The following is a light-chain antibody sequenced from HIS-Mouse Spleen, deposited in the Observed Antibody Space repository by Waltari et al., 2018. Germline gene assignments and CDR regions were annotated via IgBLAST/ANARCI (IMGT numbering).Light chain of an antibody. J-gene: IGKJ1*01. CDR2: AAS. CDR1: QGISSY. Sequence: DIQLTQSPSFLSASVGDRVTITCRASQGISSYLAWYQKKPGKAPKPLIYAASTLQSGVPSRFSGSGSGTEFTLTISSLQPEDFATYYCQQLNSYPPTFGQGTKVEIK. V-gene: IGKV1-9*01. CDR3: QQLNSYPPT.